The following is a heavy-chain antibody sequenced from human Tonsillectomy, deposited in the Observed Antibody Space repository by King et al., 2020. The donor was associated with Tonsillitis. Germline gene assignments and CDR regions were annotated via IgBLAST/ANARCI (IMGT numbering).Heavy chain of an antibody. Sequence: VQLVESGGGLVQPGGSLRLSCAASGFTFSSYWMHWVRQAPGKGLVWVSRINSDGSSTSYADSVKGRFTISRDNAKNTLYLQMNSLRAEDTAVYYCARDDSPYYYDSGNDRWGRGTLVTVSS. CDR3: ARDDSPYYYDSGNDR. V-gene: IGHV3-74*01. CDR2: INSDGSST. J-gene: IGHJ2*01. CDR1: GFTFSSYW. D-gene: IGHD3-10*01.